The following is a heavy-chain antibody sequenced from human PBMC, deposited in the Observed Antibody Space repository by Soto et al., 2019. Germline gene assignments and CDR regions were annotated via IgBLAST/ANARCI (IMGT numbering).Heavy chain of an antibody. CDR2: ISRSSSYI. J-gene: IGHJ6*02. Sequence: EVQLVESGGGLAKPGGSLSLSCAASGFTFSSYSMNWVRQAPGKGLEWVSSISRSSSYIYYADSVKGRFTISRDNAKNSLYLQMNSLRAEDTAVYYCAREVAVAGTFGVDYYYYGMDVWGQGTTVTVSS. V-gene: IGHV3-21*01. CDR3: AREVAVAGTFGVDYYYYGMDV. D-gene: IGHD6-19*01. CDR1: GFTFSSYS.